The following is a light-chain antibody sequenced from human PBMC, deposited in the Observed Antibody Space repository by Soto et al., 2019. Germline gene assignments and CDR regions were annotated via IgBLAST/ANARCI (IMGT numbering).Light chain of an antibody. V-gene: IGLV4-69*01. CDR1: SGHNNYA. CDR3: QTWGAGFRL. CDR2: VNNDGSH. J-gene: IGLJ3*02. Sequence: QSVLTQSPSASASLGASVKLTCTLSSGHNNYAIAWHQQQPQKGPRFLMKVNNDGSHSKGDGIPDRFSGSSSGAERYLIISSLQSEDEADYYCQTWGAGFRLFGGGTKVTVL.